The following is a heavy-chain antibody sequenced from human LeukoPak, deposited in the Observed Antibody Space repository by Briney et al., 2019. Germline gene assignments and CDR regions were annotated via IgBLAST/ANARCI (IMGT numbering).Heavy chain of an antibody. CDR1: GGTFSSYA. D-gene: IGHD3-22*01. J-gene: IGHJ4*02. CDR3: AGTYYYDSSGYYYVGYYFDY. CDR2: IIPIFGTA. V-gene: IGHV1-69*05. Sequence: SVKVSCKASGGTFSSYAISWVRQAPGQGLEWMGRIIPIFGTANYAQKFQGRVTITTDESTSTAYMELSSLRSEDTAVYYCAGTYYYDSSGYYYVGYYFDYWGQGTLVTVSS.